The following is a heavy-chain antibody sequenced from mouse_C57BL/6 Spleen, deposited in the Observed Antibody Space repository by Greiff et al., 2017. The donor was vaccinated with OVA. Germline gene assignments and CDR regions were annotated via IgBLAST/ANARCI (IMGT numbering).Heavy chain of an antibody. CDR1: GYTFTSYW. J-gene: IGHJ3*01. D-gene: IGHD2-3*01. Sequence: QVQLQQSGAELVRPGSSVKLSCKASGYTFTSYWMDWVKQRPGQGLEWIGNIYPSDSETHYNQKFKDKATLTVDKSSSTAYMQLSSLTSEDSAVYYCARSDDGYSFAYWGQGTLVTVSA. CDR3: ARSDDGYSFAY. V-gene: IGHV1-61*01. CDR2: IYPSDSET.